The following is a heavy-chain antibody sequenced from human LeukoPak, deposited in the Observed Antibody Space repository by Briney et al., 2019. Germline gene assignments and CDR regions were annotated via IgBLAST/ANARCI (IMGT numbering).Heavy chain of an antibody. V-gene: IGHV3-53*01. J-gene: IGHJ6*02. CDR1: GFTVSSNY. CDR2: IYSGGST. Sequence: GGSLRLSCAASGFTVSSNYMSGVRQAPGKGRDGVSVIYSGGSTYYADSVKGRFTISRDNAKNTLYLQMNSLRAEDTAVYYCARELYDSSGTYWTYYYYGMDVWGQGTTVTVSS. CDR3: ARELYDSSGTYWTYYYYGMDV. D-gene: IGHD3-22*01.